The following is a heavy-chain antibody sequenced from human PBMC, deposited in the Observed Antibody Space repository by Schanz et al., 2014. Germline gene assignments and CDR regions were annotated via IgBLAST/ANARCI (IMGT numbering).Heavy chain of an antibody. V-gene: IGHV4-34*01. D-gene: IGHD3-10*01. CDR1: GGSFSDYH. J-gene: IGHJ4*02. Sequence: QVQLQQWGAGLVKPSQTLSLTCAVYGGSFSDYHWSWIRQAPGKGLEWIGDIDHAGSTDYRPSLMSRATISVDASKGQSSLRLTSVTAADTAVYYCARVPRLNLFHDSRSFDSWGQGLLVTVSS. CDR2: IDHAGST. CDR3: ARVPRLNLFHDSRSFDS.